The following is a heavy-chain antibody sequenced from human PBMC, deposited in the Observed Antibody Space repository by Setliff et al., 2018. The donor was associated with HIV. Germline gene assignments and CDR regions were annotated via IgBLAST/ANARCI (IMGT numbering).Heavy chain of an antibody. D-gene: IGHD3-16*01. CDR2: ISYSGKSI. Sequence: GGSLRLSCAASGFTFSDYYMAWIRQAPGKGLEWVAYISYSGKSIYYRDSVKGRFTISRDNAKGSLYLQMSSLRADDTAVYYCASEVAVSANALDVWGQGTTVTVSS. CDR1: GFTFSDYY. CDR3: ASEVAVSANALDV. J-gene: IGHJ6*02. V-gene: IGHV3-11*01.